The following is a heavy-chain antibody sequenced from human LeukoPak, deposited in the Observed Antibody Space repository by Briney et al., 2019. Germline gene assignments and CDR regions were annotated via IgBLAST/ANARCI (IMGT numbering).Heavy chain of an antibody. D-gene: IGHD5-18*01. V-gene: IGHV4-4*07. CDR2: IYTSGST. CDR1: GGSISSYY. Sequence: PSETLSLTCTVSGGSISSYYWSWIRQPAGKGLEWIGRIYTSGSTNYNPSLKSRVTMSVDTSKNQFSLKLSSVTAADTAVYYCARDIAMVTARRRFAFDIWGQGTMVTVS. CDR3: ARDIAMVTARRRFAFDI. J-gene: IGHJ3*02.